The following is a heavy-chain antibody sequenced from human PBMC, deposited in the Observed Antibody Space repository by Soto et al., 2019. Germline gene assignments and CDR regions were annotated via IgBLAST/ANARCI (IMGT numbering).Heavy chain of an antibody. Sequence: GASVKASCKASGHSFTDYHIHWVRQAPGQGLEWLGRINPKSGGTSTAQKFQGWVTMTTDTSISTASMELTRLTSDDTAIYYCARGDSTDCSNGVCSFFYNHDMDVWG. D-gene: IGHD2-8*01. CDR2: INPKSGGT. CDR1: GHSFTDYH. J-gene: IGHJ6*02. V-gene: IGHV1-2*04. CDR3: ARGDSTDCSNGVCSFFYNHDMDV.